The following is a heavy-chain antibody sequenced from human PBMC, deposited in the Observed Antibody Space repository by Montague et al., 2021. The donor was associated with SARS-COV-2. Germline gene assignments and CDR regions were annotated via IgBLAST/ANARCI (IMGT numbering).Heavy chain of an antibody. D-gene: IGHD6-13*01. J-gene: IGHJ4*02. Sequence: SLRLSLSASGFTFSDHSMNWVRQAPGKGLQWVSHISTSGEIKYYADSVKGRFSISRDNAEKAVSLQMDSLRDDDTAIYYCARDALAASGSFDYWGPGILVTVSA. CDR3: ARDALAASGSFDY. CDR1: GFTFSDHS. V-gene: IGHV3-48*02. CDR2: ISTSGEIK.